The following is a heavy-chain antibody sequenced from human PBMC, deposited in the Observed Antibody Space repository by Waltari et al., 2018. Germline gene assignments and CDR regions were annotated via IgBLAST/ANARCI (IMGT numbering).Heavy chain of an antibody. CDR2: IYRGGRT. J-gene: IGHJ3*02. D-gene: IGHD3-16*01. CDR3: ARRRWGVGVDI. V-gene: IGHV3-53*04. Sequence: EVQLVESGGGLVQPGGSLRLSCAASGFTVSSNYMSWVRQAPGKGLGWVSVIYRGGRTYYADSVKGRVTIARHNSNNTLYLQMNSLRAEDTAVYYGARRRWGVGVDIWGQGTMVTVSS. CDR1: GFTVSSNY.